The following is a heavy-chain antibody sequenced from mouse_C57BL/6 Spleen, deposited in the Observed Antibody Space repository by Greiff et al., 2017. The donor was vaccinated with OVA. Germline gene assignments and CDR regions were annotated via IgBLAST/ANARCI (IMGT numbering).Heavy chain of an antibody. Sequence: EVMLVESEGGLVQPGSSMKLSCTASGFTFSDYYMAWVRQVPEKGLEWVANINYDGSSTYYLDSLKSRFISSRDNAKNILYLQMSSLKSEDTATYYCARDRGFDYWGQGTTLTVSS. CDR1: GFTFSDYY. J-gene: IGHJ2*01. V-gene: IGHV5-16*01. CDR2: INYDGSST. CDR3: ARDRGFDY.